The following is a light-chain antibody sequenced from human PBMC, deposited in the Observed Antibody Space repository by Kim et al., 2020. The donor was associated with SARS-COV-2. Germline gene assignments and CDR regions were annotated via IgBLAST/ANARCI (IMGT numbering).Light chain of an antibody. V-gene: IGLV3-19*01. J-gene: IGLJ2*01. CDR2: GKD. CDR3: NCRDSSGSQVV. Sequence: SSELTQDPAVSVAVGQTVTITCQGGSLKRFYATWYQQKPGQAPVLVIYGKDNRASGIPDRFSAFNSGDTASLTISGAQAEDEADYYCNCRDSSGSQVVFGGGTQLTVL. CDR1: SLKRFY.